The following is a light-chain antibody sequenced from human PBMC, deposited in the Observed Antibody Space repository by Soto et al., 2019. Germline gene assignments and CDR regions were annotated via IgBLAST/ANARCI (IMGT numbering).Light chain of an antibody. Sequence: RMSEAQATLSDSGGDRVTINCRASQTISSWLAWYQQKPGKAPKLLIYKASTLKSGVPSRFSGSGSGTEFTLTISRQQPDDFAPYYCQHYNSYSEAFGQGTKVDIK. CDR3: QHYNSYSEA. V-gene: IGKV1-5*03. CDR2: KAS. J-gene: IGKJ1*01. CDR1: QTISSW.